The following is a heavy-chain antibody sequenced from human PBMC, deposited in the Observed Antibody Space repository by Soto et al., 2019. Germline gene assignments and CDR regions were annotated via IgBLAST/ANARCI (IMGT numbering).Heavy chain of an antibody. CDR3: AKDRDFWSGLVLVYFDY. J-gene: IGHJ4*02. D-gene: IGHD3-3*01. CDR2: ISGSGGST. V-gene: IGHV3-23*01. CDR1: GFTFSSYA. Sequence: PGGSLRLSXAASGFTFSSYAMSWVRQAPGKGLEWVSAISGSGGSTYYADSVKGRFTISRDNSKNTLYLQMNSLRAEDTAVYYCAKDRDFWSGLVLVYFDYWGQGTLVTVSS.